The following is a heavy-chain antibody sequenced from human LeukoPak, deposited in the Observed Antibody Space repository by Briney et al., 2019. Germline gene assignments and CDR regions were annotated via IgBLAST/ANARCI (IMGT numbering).Heavy chain of an antibody. CDR1: GFTFSRSA. CDR2: FSASGGTT. V-gene: IGHV3-23*01. Sequence: PGGSLRLSCAASGFTFSRSAMNWVRQAPGKGLEWVSYFSASGGTTYYADSVKGRFTNTRDNSKNTLSVQMNSLRAEDTAVYYCAKANYSGSYYFDSWGQGTLVTVSS. D-gene: IGHD1-26*01. J-gene: IGHJ4*02. CDR3: AKANYSGSYYFDS.